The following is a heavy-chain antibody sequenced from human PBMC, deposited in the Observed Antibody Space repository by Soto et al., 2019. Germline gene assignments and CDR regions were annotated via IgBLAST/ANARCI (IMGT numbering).Heavy chain of an antibody. CDR3: ARDRYCSGGSCYLNY. Sequence: GGSLRLSCAASGFTFSSYAMSWVRQAPGKGLEWVSALSGSGGSTYYADSVKGRFTISRDNSKNTLSLQMNSLRAVDTAIYYRARDRYCSGGSCYLNYLGQLTLVTVSS. J-gene: IGHJ4*03. V-gene: IGHV3-23*01. CDR2: LSGSGGST. CDR1: GFTFSSYA. D-gene: IGHD2-15*01.